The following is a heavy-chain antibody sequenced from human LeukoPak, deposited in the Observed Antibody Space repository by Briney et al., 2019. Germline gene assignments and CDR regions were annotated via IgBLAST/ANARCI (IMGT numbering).Heavy chain of an antibody. Sequence: GGSLRLSCAASGFTFSDYYMSWIRQAPGKGLEWVSYISSSGSTIYYADSVKGRFTISRDNAKNSLYLQMNSLRAEDTAVYYCARDQVPAAMTPADAFDIWGQGTMVTVSS. V-gene: IGHV3-11*04. CDR1: GFTFSDYY. CDR3: ARDQVPAAMTPADAFDI. D-gene: IGHD2-2*01. CDR2: ISSSGSTI. J-gene: IGHJ3*02.